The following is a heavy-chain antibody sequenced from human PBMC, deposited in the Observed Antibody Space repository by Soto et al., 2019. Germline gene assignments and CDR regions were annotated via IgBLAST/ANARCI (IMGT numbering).Heavy chain of an antibody. CDR2: INHSGGT. Sequence: PSETLSLTCAVYGGSFSGYYWSWIRQPPGKGLEWIGEINHSGGTNYNPSLKSRITISIDTSKNQFSLKLNYVTAADTSVYYCAISSDETYYYYGMDVWGQGTTVTVSS. V-gene: IGHV4-34*01. J-gene: IGHJ6*02. CDR3: AISSDETYYYYGMDV. CDR1: GGSFSGYY. D-gene: IGHD6-25*01.